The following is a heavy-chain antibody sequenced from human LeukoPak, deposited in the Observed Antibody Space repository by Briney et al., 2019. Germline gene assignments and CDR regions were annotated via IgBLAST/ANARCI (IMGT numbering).Heavy chain of an antibody. V-gene: IGHV3-30*18. Sequence: HPGRSLRLSCAASGFTLSDYGMHWVRQAPGKGLEWVAVISYDGTKISYADSVKGRFTISRDKSRNTLYLQMNSLRTEDTAVFYCAKDRPGILGQWGHGTLVTVSS. CDR1: GFTLSDYG. CDR2: ISYDGTKI. D-gene: IGHD3-10*01. J-gene: IGHJ4*01. CDR3: AKDRPGILGQ.